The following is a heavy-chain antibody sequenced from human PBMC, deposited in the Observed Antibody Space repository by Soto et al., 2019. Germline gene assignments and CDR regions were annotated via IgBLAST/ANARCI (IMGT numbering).Heavy chain of an antibody. J-gene: IGHJ4*02. V-gene: IGHV3-74*03. CDR3: ATAEVDY. CDR1: GFTFGDYW. CDR2: MTGDGRTT. Sequence: GGSLRLSCAASGFTFGDYWMHWVRQPPGKGPEWVSRMTGDGRTTQYADSVKGRFTASRDDAKSTLYLQMNSLRAEDTAVYYCATAEVDYWGPGTLVTVSS.